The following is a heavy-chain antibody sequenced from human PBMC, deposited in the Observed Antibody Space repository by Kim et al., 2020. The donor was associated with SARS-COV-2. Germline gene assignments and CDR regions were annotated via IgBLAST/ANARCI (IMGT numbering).Heavy chain of an antibody. CDR3: ARHPGMAGSGALGFDY. D-gene: IGHD6-19*01. Sequence: SRKSRVTISVDTSKNQFSLKLSSVTAADTAVYYCARHPGMAGSGALGFDYWGQGTLVTVSS. J-gene: IGHJ4*02. V-gene: IGHV4-39*01.